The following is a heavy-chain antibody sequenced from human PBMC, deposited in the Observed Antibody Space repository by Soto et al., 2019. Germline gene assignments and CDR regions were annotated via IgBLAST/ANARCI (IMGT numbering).Heavy chain of an antibody. CDR3: TRGDKVAGGTPSG. CDR1: GYTFSSYA. D-gene: IGHD5-12*01. Sequence: QVQLVESGGGVVQPGRSLRLSCVASGYTFSSYALHWVRQAPGKGLEWLAVIWYDGSNKYYADSVKGRFTISRDNSKNTAYLQRNSLRAEDTAVYYCTRGDKVAGGTPSGWGQGTRVTVSS. V-gene: IGHV3-33*01. J-gene: IGHJ4*02. CDR2: IWYDGSNK.